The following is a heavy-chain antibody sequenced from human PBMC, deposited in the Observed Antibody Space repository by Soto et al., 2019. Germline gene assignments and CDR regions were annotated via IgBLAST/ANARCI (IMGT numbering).Heavy chain of an antibody. Sequence: PGGSLRLSCAASGFTFTRYSMNWVRQAPGKGLEWVSSISSTTNSIYYGDSMKGRFTISRDNAKNSLYLEMNSLRAEDTAAYYCARESEDLTSNFDYWGQGTLVTVSS. CDR2: ISSTTNSI. CDR1: GFTFTRYS. J-gene: IGHJ4*02. V-gene: IGHV3-21*06. CDR3: ARESEDLTSNFDY.